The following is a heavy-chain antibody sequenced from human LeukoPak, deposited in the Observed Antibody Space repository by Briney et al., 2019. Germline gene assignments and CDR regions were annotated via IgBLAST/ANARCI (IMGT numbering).Heavy chain of an antibody. CDR3: ARGGVYGVDLFDP. J-gene: IGHJ5*02. D-gene: IGHD2-8*01. Sequence: ASETLSLTCAVYGGSFSGYYWSWIRQPPGKGLEWIGEINHSGSTNYNPSLKSRVTISVDTSKNQFSLKLSSVTAADTAVYSCARGGVYGVDLFDPWGQGTLVTVSS. CDR1: GGSFSGYY. CDR2: INHSGST. V-gene: IGHV4-34*01.